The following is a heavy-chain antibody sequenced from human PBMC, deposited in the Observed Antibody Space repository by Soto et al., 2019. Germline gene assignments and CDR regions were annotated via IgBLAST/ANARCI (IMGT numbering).Heavy chain of an antibody. CDR2: IIPIFDTA. CDR3: ARGGIHFADTSGHAFDS. V-gene: IGHV1-69*06. J-gene: IGHJ4*02. CDR1: GDTFDIYG. D-gene: IGHD3-22*01. Sequence: QVELVQSGAEVKKPGSSVKVSCKASGDTFDIYGFNWVRQAPGAGLEWMGVIIPIFDTADYAQKFQGRVSITADKSTSTAYMELGSLTSEDTAVYYCARGGIHFADTSGHAFDSWGQGTLISVTS.